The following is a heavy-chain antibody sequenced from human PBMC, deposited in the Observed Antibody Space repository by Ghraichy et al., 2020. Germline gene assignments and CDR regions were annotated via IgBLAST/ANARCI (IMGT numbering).Heavy chain of an antibody. V-gene: IGHV4-39*01. CDR1: GGSISSSSYY. Sequence: SETLSLTCTVSGGSISSSSYYWGWIRQPPGKGLEWIGSIYYSGSTYYNPSLKSRVTIPVDTSKNQFSLKLSSVTAADTAVYYCARLEIVVVPAEWYYFDYWGQGTLVTVSS. J-gene: IGHJ4*02. D-gene: IGHD2-2*01. CDR3: ARLEIVVVPAEWYYFDY. CDR2: IYYSGST.